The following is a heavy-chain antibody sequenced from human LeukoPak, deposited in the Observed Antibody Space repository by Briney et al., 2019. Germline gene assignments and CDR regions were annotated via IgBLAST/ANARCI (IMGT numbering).Heavy chain of an antibody. V-gene: IGHV3-53*01. CDR2: IYSGGST. CDR1: GFTVSSNY. Sequence: PGGSLRLSCAASGFTVSSNYMSWVRQAPGKGLEWVSVIYSGGSTYYADSVKGRFTISRDNSKNTLYLQMNSLRVEDTAVYYCARGPYYDSSPFDYWGQGTLVTVSS. J-gene: IGHJ4*02. D-gene: IGHD3-22*01. CDR3: ARGPYYDSSPFDY.